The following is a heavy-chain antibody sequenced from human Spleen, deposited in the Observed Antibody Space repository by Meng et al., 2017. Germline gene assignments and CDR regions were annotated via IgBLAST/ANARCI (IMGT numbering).Heavy chain of an antibody. J-gene: IGHJ4*02. CDR1: GGIFSNYV. V-gene: IGHV1-69*13. CDR2: INAVFGTT. CDR3: ARKAGNCISTTCYSLDY. D-gene: IGHD2-2*01. Sequence: SVKVSCKAFGGIFSNYVIGWVRQAPGQGLEWMGGINAVFGTTNYAQKFQDRVTITSDESTSTVYMELTRLTSEDTAVYFCARKAGNCISTTCYSLDYWGQRTLVTVSS.